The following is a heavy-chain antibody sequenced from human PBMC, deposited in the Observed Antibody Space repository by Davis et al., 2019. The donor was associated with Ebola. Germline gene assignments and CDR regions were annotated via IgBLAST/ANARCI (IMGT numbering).Heavy chain of an antibody. Sequence: GESLKISCAASGFTFDDYGMSWVRQAPGKGLEWVSGINWNGGSTGYADSVKGRFTISRDNAKNSLYLQMNSLRAEDTAVYYCARGSPTIIVGAAGYYYGMDVWGQGTTVTVSS. CDR2: INWNGGST. V-gene: IGHV3-20*04. CDR3: ARGSPTIIVGAAGYYYGMDV. CDR1: GFTFDDYG. J-gene: IGHJ6*02. D-gene: IGHD1-26*01.